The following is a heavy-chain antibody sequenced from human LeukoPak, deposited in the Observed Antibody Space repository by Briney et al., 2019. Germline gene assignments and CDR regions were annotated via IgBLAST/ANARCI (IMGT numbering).Heavy chain of an antibody. CDR2: IYTSEST. CDR1: GASISSYY. CDR3: AGAKIKTSNFDY. V-gene: IGHV4-4*07. J-gene: IGHJ4*02. D-gene: IGHD6-6*01. Sequence: PSETLSLTCSVSGASISSYYWSWIRQPAGKTLEWIGRIYTSESTNYNPSLKSRVTMSVDTSKGQFSLKLSSVTAADTAVYYCAGAKIKTSNFDYWGQGTLVTVSS.